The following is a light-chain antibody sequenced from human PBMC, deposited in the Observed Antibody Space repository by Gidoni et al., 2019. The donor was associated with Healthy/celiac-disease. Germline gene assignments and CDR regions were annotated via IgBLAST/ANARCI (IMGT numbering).Light chain of an antibody. V-gene: IGKV4-1*01. J-gene: IGKJ4*01. CDR3: QQYYSTPLT. CDR2: WAS. CDR1: QSVLYSSNNKNY. Sequence: DIVLTQSPAALAVSLGERATINCKSSQSVLYSSNNKNYLAWYQQKPGQPPKLLIYWASTRESGVPDRFSGSGSGTDFTLTISSLQAEDVAVYYCQQYYSTPLTFGGRTKVEIK.